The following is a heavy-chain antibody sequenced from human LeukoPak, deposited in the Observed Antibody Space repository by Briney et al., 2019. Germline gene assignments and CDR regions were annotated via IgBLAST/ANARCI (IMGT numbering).Heavy chain of an antibody. CDR3: ARGDYYGSGKY. CDR2: IIPIFGTA. D-gene: IGHD3-10*01. V-gene: IGHV1-69*06. J-gene: IGHJ4*02. Sequence: ASVKVSCKASGGTFSSYAISWVRQAPGQGLEWMGGIIPIFGTANYAQKFQGRVTITADKSTSTAYMELSSLRSEDTAVYYCARGDYYGSGKYWGQGTLVTVSS. CDR1: GGTFSSYA.